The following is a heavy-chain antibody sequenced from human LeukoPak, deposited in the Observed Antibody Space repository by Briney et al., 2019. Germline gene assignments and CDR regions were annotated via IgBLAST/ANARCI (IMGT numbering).Heavy chain of an antibody. V-gene: IGHV4-39*07. Sequence: SETLSLTCTVSGGSISSSSYYWGWIRQPPGKGLEWIGSIYYSGSTYYNPSLKSRVTISVDTSKNQFSLKLSSVTAADTAVYYCARSGEDYGDEFIWFDPWGQGTLVTVSS. CDR2: IYYSGST. D-gene: IGHD4-17*01. CDR1: GGSISSSSYY. J-gene: IGHJ5*02. CDR3: ARSGEDYGDEFIWFDP.